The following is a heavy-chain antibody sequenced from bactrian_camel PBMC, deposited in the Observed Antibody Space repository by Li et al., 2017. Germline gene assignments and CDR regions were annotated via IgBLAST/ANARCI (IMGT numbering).Heavy chain of an antibody. CDR1: RFSFTKYY. D-gene: IGHD2*01. CDR2: IYIGGSGTT. J-gene: IGHJ4*01. V-gene: IGHV3-2*01. CDR3: AATPSVFVRSCVAARSSQFNY. Sequence: HVQLVESGGGLVQPGGSLRLSCTASRFSFTKYYMSWVRQVPGKGLEWVSTIYIGGSGTTYYADSVKGRFTISQDNAKVTLYLQMNSLKPEDTALYYCAATPSVFVRSCVAARSSQFNYWGQWTQVTVS.